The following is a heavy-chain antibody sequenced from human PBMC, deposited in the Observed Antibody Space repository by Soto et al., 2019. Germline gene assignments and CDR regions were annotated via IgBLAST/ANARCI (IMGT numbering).Heavy chain of an antibody. J-gene: IGHJ4*02. V-gene: IGHV3-23*01. CDR3: AKDLRRMVRGVIIGGLFDY. D-gene: IGHD3-10*01. CDR2: ISGSGGST. Sequence: GGSLRLSCAASGFTFSSYAMSWVRQAPGKGLEWVSAISGSGGSTYYADSVKGRFTISRDNSKNTLYLQMNSLRAEDTAVYYCAKDLRRMVRGVIIGGLFDYWGQGTLVTVSS. CDR1: GFTFSSYA.